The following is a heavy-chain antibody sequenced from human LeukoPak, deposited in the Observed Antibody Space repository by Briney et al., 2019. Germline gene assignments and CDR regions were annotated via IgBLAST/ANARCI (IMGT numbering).Heavy chain of an antibody. Sequence: PSETLSLTCSVSGGSISSSSSYWGWIRQPPGKGLEWIGSVYYSGSSFDNPALKSRVTISVDTSKNQFSLKLSSVTAADTAVYYCARHRSGWLQSSFDYWGQGTLVTVSS. CDR1: GGSISSSSSY. J-gene: IGHJ4*02. V-gene: IGHV4-39*01. CDR3: ARHRSGWLQSSFDY. CDR2: VYYSGSS. D-gene: IGHD5-24*01.